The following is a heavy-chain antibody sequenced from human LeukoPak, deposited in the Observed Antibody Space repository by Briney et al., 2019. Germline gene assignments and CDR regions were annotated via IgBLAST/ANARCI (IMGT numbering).Heavy chain of an antibody. Sequence: GGSLRLSCAASGFTFSSYWMSWVRQAPGKGLEWVANIKQDGSEKYYVDSVKGRFTISRDNAKNSLYLQMNSLRAEDTAVYYCVGSKAPFFYFDYWGQGILVTVSS. J-gene: IGHJ4*02. CDR3: VGSKAPFFYFDY. D-gene: IGHD2/OR15-2a*01. CDR2: IKQDGSEK. V-gene: IGHV3-7*01. CDR1: GFTFSSYW.